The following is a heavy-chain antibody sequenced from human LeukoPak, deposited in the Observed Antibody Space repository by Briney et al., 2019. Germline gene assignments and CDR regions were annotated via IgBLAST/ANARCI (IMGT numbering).Heavy chain of an antibody. CDR2: IIPMYDST. D-gene: IGHD3-22*01. CDR1: GGVFSGYA. Sequence: SVKVSCKSSGGVFSGYAMNWVRQAPGQGLAWMGGIIPMYDSTNYAPNFQGRVTITADKSTSTAYMELSRLRSEDTAVYYCARESQEGDSSGYFGYWGQGTQVIVSS. CDR3: ARESQEGDSSGYFGY. J-gene: IGHJ4*02. V-gene: IGHV1-69*06.